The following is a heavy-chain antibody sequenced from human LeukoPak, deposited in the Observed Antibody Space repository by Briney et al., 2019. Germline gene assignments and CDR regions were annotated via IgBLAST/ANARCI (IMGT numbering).Heavy chain of an antibody. D-gene: IGHD3-22*01. CDR1: GFTFNDHA. V-gene: IGHV3-9*03. CDR3: ARASYYYDTTGLGAVDI. CDR2: INWNSDNI. Sequence: PGGSLRLSCAASGFTFNDHAMYWVRQAPGKGLEWVSGINWNSDNIGYADSVKGRFTISRDDAKNSLFLQMNSLRTEDMALYYCARASYYYDTTGLGAVDIWGQGTMVTVSS. J-gene: IGHJ3*02.